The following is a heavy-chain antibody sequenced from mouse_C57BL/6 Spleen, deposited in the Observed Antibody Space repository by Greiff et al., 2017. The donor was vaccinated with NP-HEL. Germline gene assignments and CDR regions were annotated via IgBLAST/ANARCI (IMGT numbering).Heavy chain of an antibody. D-gene: IGHD2-4*01. CDR1: GYAFSSSW. CDR2: IYPGDGDT. Sequence: VHLVESGPELVKPGASVKISCKASGYAFSSSWMNWVKQRPGKGLEWIGRIYPGDGDTNYNGKFKGKATLTADKSSSTAYMQLSSLTSEDSAVYFCARTLPYDYNWYFDVWGTGTTVTVSS. J-gene: IGHJ1*03. V-gene: IGHV1-82*01. CDR3: ARTLPYDYNWYFDV.